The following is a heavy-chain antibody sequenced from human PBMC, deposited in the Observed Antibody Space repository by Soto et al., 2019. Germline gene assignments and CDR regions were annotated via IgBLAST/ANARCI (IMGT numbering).Heavy chain of an antibody. CDR1: GDSVSSYSAA. CDR3: VRDRYSSSGWFNP. Sequence: SQTLSLTCAISGDSVSSYSAAWNWIRQSPSGGLEWLGRTYYRSRFFSDYAESVKSRIIINPDTSKNQFSLQLKSVTPEDTAVYYCVRDRYSSSGWFNPWGQGTPVTVSS. CDR2: TYYRSRFFS. V-gene: IGHV6-1*01. D-gene: IGHD3-10*01. J-gene: IGHJ5*02.